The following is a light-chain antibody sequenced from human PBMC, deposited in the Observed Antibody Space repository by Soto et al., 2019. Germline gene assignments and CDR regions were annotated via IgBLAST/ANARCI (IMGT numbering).Light chain of an antibody. J-gene: IGKJ5*01. V-gene: IGKV3-15*01. CDR1: HSVSSD. Sequence: EIVMTQSPATPSVSPGERATLSCRASHSVSSDLAWYRQKPGQAPRLLIYGASTRATGIPDRFSGSASGTEFTLTISSLQSEDFAVYYCQQYNSWPPITFGQGTRLEIK. CDR2: GAS. CDR3: QQYNSWPPIT.